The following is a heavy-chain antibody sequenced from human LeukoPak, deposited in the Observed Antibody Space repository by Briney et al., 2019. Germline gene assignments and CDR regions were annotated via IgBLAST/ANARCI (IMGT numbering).Heavy chain of an antibody. CDR2: IIPILGIA. CDR3: ARVGTMVRGVTIDY. CDR1: GGTFSSYA. J-gene: IGHJ4*02. Sequence: ASVKVSCKASGGTFSSYAISWVRQAPGQGLEWMGRIIPILGIANYAQKFQGRVTITADKSTSTAYMELSSLRSEDTAVYYCARVGTMVRGVTIDYWGQGTLVTVSS. D-gene: IGHD3-10*01. V-gene: IGHV1-69*04.